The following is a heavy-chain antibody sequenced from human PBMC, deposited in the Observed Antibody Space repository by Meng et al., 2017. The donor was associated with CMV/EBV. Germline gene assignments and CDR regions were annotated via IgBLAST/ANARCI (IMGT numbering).Heavy chain of an antibody. J-gene: IGHJ3*02. CDR1: GFTFDDYA. V-gene: IGHV3-9*01. D-gene: IGHD2-2*02. Sequence: SLMLSCAASGFTFDDYAMHWVRQAPGPGVEWVSGIGWNSGSIGYADSVKRRFTISRDNAKNSLYLQMNSLRAEDTALYYCAKVRGCSSTSCYMRDEAFDIWGQGTMVTVSS. CDR2: IGWNSGSI. CDR3: AKVRGCSSTSCYMRDEAFDI.